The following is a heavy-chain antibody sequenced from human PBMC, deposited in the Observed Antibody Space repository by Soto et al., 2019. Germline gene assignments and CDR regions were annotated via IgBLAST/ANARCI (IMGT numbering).Heavy chain of an antibody. V-gene: IGHV3-23*01. J-gene: IGHJ3*02. CDR2: ITESGGTT. CDR3: AKDLDTYCSGGNSYIFMGLDI. CDR1: GFTFSNYA. Sequence: GGSLRLSCAASGFTFSNYAMSWVRQTPEKGLEWVSSITESGGTTYYADSVKGRFTFSRDNSKNTLYLQMNSLRAEDTAMYYCAKDLDTYCSGGNSYIFMGLDIRGQGTMVTVSS. D-gene: IGHD2-15*01.